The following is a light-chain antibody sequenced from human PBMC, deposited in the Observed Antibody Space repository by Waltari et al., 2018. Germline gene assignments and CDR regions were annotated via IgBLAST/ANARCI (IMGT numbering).Light chain of an antibody. Sequence: QSGLTQPPSVSRAPGPRVTIPCPGSSSNSGAGYAVHSYQLLPGTAPTLSIYGSSNRPTGDPGRFSCSKSGTSAALAITVLQLEDEADYYCQSHAGSLSSWVFGGGTKLTVL. J-gene: IGLJ2*01. CDR2: GSS. CDR3: QSHAGSLSSWV. V-gene: IGLV1-40*01. CDR1: SSNSGAGYA.